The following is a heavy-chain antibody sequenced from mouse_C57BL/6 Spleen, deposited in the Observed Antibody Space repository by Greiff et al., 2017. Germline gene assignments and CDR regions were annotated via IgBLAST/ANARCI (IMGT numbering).Heavy chain of an antibody. D-gene: IGHD1-1*01. CDR1: GYTFTSYW. Sequence: VQRVESGAELVKPGASVKLSCKASGYTFTSYWMHWVTQRPGHGLEWIGMIHPNSGSTNYNEKFKLKATLTVDKSSSTAYMQLSSLTSEDAAVYYGARCFITTVVATLDYWGQGTTLTVSS. J-gene: IGHJ2*01. V-gene: IGHV1-64*01. CDR2: IHPNSGST. CDR3: ARCFITTVVATLDY.